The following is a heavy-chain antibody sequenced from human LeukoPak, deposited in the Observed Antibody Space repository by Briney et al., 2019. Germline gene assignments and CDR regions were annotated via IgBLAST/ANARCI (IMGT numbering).Heavy chain of an antibody. CDR2: INPNSGGT. CDR3: ARDGASSSYYFDY. D-gene: IGHD6-6*01. CDR1: GYTFTGYY. Sequence: ASVKVSCKASGYTFTGYYMHWVRQAPGQGLEWMGWINPNSGGTNYAQKFQGRVTMTRDTSISAAYMELSRLRSDDTAVYYCARDGASSSYYFDYWGQGTLVTVSS. V-gene: IGHV1-2*02. J-gene: IGHJ4*02.